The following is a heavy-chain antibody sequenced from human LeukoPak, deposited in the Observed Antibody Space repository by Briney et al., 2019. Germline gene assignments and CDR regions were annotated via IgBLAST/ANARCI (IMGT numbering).Heavy chain of an antibody. J-gene: IGHJ5*02. CDR1: DGSISNYY. CDR2: IYVSGST. Sequence: SETLSLTCTVSDGSISNYYWTWIRQPAGKGLEWIGRIYVSGSTNYNPSLKSRVTISVDTSKNQFSLKLSSVTAADTAVYYCARHPKGWFDPWGQGTLVTVSS. V-gene: IGHV4-4*07. CDR3: ARHPKGWFDP.